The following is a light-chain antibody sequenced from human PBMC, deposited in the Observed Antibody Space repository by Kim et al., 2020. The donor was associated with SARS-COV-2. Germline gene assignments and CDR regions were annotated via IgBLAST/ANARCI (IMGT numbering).Light chain of an antibody. CDR2: RDS. J-gene: IGLJ2*01. Sequence: QSVLTQPPSASGTPGQRVSISCSGSRSNIGDNYVYWYQHLPGTAPKLLIYRDSQRPSGVPDRFSGSKSGSSASLTISGLRSADEADYYCAAWDDRLSGVVFGGGTKLTVL. V-gene: IGLV1-47*01. CDR1: RSNIGDNY. CDR3: AAWDDRLSGVV.